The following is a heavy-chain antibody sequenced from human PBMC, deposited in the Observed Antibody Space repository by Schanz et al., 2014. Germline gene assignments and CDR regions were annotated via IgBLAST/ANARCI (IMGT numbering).Heavy chain of an antibody. CDR3: ARGGSGSHYRLDY. CDR2: ISGSSRTI. V-gene: IGHV3-48*01. Sequence: EVHLVESGGGLVQPGGSLRLSCAASGFTFSGYSMNWVRQAPGKGLEWVSYISGSSRTIYYADSMKGRFTVSRDNAENALYLQMNSLRAEDTGLYFCARGGSGSHYRLDYWGQGTLXTVSS. J-gene: IGHJ4*02. CDR1: GFTFSGYS. D-gene: IGHD1-26*01.